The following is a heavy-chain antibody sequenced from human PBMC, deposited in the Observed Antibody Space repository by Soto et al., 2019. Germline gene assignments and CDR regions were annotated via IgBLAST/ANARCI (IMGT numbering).Heavy chain of an antibody. CDR1: GDSVSSNSAA. V-gene: IGHV6-1*01. D-gene: IGHD6-13*01. CDR2: TYYRSKWYN. J-gene: IGHJ5*02. CDR3: ARGRAAGRGYWLDP. Sequence: SKTLSLTCDISGDSVSSNSAAWNWIRQSPSRGLEWLGRTYYRSKWYNDYAVSVRGRITINPDTSKNQFSLQLKSVTPDDTAVYYCARGRAAGRGYWLDPWGQVTQVTVSS.